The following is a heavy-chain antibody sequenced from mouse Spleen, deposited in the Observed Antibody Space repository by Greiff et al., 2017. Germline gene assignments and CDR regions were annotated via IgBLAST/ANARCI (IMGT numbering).Heavy chain of an antibody. CDR3: AREGTMITTFAY. CDR2: IYPGSGST. CDR1: GYTFTSYW. J-gene: IGHJ3*01. D-gene: IGHD2-4*01. Sequence: LQQPGSELVRPGASVKLSCKASGYTFTSYWMHWVKQRPGQGLEWIGNIYPGSGSTNYDEKFKSKATLTVDNSSSTAYMELRSLTSEDSAVYYCAREGTMITTFAYWGQGTLVTVSA. V-gene: IGHV1S22*01.